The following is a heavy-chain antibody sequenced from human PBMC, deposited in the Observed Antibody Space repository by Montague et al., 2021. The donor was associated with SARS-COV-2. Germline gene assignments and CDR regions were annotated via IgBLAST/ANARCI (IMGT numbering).Heavy chain of an antibody. CDR1: GFTFGGYD. CDR2: IGIGGDT. V-gene: IGHV3-13*04. D-gene: IGHD6-6*01. Sequence: SLRLSCAASGFTFGGYDMNWVRQAPGKGLEWVSAIGIGGDTYYLGSVKGRFIISRENAKNSLYLQMNSLRVGDTVVYYCARGGEWSSSSLPDYWGQRTLVTVSS. CDR3: ARGGEWSSSSLPDY. J-gene: IGHJ4*02.